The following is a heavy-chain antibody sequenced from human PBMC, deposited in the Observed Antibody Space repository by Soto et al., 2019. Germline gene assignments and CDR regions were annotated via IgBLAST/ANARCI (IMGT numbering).Heavy chain of an antibody. D-gene: IGHD3-22*01. CDR2: INPNSGGT. CDR1: GYTFTGYY. J-gene: IGHJ5*02. CDR3: ASLTSYDSSGYYAFDP. Sequence: ASVKVSCKASGYTFTGYYMHWVRQAPGQGLEWMGWINPNSGGTNYAQKFQGRVTMTRDTSISTAYMELSRLRSDDTAVYYCASLTSYDSSGYYAFDPWGQGTLVTVSS. V-gene: IGHV1-2*02.